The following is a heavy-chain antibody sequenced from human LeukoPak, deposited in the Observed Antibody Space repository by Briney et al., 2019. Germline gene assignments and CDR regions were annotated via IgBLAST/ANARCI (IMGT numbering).Heavy chain of an antibody. V-gene: IGHV4-59*01. D-gene: IGHD4-11*01. CDR3: ARDGLQGSIL. CDR1: GGSISGYY. J-gene: IGHJ4*02. Sequence: PSETLSLTYTVSGGSISGYYWSWIRQPPGKGLEWIGYIYNSGSTTYNPSLKSRVTISVDTSKNQFSLRLRSVTAVDTAVYYCARDGLQGSILWGQGTLVTVSS. CDR2: IYNSGST.